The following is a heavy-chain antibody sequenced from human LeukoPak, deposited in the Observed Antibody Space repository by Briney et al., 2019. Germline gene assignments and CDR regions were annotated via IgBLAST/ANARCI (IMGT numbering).Heavy chain of an antibody. Sequence: GGSLRLSCAASGFTFSSPWMTWVRHAPGKGLEWVASINQDGSQNYYVDSVKGRFTIYRDNAKNSVYLQMNSLRAEDMAVYYCFRERRGSSWGQGTLVTVSS. V-gene: IGHV3-7*05. J-gene: IGHJ5*02. D-gene: IGHD3-16*01. CDR2: INQDGSQN. CDR3: FRERRGSS. CDR1: GFTFSSPW.